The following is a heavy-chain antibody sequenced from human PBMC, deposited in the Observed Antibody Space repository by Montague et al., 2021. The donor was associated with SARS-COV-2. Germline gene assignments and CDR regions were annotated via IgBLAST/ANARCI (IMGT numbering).Heavy chain of an antibody. CDR3: ARGGGYYNYGLDF. Sequence: SETLSLTCTVSGGSISNYYWSWIRQPPGKGLEWIGYIYYSGSTDYSPSLKSRVTISLDTSKNQFSLKVTSVTAADTAVYYCARGGGYYNYGLDFWGPGTTVTVSS. CDR1: GGSISNYY. CDR2: IYYSGST. J-gene: IGHJ6*02. V-gene: IGHV4-59*01. D-gene: IGHD3-22*01.